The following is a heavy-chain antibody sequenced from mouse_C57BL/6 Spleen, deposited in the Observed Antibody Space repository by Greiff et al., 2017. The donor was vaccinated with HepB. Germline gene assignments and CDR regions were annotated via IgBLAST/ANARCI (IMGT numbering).Heavy chain of an antibody. D-gene: IGHD2-4*01. V-gene: IGHV1-9*01. Sequence: QVQLQQSGAELMKPGASVKLSCKATGYPFTGYWIEWVKQRPGHGLEWIGEILPGSGSTNDNEKFKGKATFTADTSSNTAYMQLSSLTTEDSAIYYCAVDYDYDGGYAMDYWGQGTSVTVSS. CDR3: AVDYDYDGGYAMDY. CDR1: GYPFTGYW. J-gene: IGHJ4*01. CDR2: ILPGSGST.